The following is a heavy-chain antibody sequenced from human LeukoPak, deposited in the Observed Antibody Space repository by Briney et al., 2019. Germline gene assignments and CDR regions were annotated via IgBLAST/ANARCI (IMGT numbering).Heavy chain of an antibody. CDR1: GYTLSDLA. Sequence: GASVKVSCKVSGYTLSDLAMYWVRQVPGKGLEWMGGYEPERGETVYAQQLQGRVHMTEDTSTETAYMELTSLRAEDTAVYYCAPGTYYYVTSVFWGQGTLVTVSS. D-gene: IGHD3-10*02. J-gene: IGHJ4*02. CDR3: APGTYYYVTSVF. V-gene: IGHV1-24*01. CDR2: YEPERGET.